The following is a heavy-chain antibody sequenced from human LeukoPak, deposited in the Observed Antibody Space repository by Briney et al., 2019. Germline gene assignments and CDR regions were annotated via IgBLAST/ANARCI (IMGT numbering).Heavy chain of an antibody. CDR2: INPSGGSR. Sequence: ASVKVSCKASGYTXTSYYMHGVRQAPGQGLEWMGIINPSGGSRSYGQKFQGRVTMTRDTSTSTVYMELTSLRSEDTAVYYCARSSGSSSAALDYWGQGTLVTVSS. CDR3: ARSSGSSSAALDY. J-gene: IGHJ4*02. D-gene: IGHD1-26*01. CDR1: GYTXTSYY. V-gene: IGHV1-46*01.